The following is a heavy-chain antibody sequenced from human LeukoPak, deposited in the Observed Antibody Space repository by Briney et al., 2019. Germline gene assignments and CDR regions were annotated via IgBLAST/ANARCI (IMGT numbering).Heavy chain of an antibody. J-gene: IGHJ4*02. D-gene: IGHD3-22*01. CDR1: GFTLSSYW. V-gene: IGHV3-7*01. CDR3: ARDLYRIVVVPHYFDY. CDR2: INQDVSEI. Sequence: PGGSLRLSCAASGFTLSSYWMSWVRQAPGKGLEWVANINQDVSEINYVDSVKGRFTISRDNGKNSLYLQMNSLRAEDTAVYYCARDLYRIVVVPHYFDYWGQGTLVTVSS.